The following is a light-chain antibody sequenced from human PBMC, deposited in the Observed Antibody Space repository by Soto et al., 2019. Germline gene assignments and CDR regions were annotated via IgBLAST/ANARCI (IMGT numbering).Light chain of an antibody. Sequence: DIQMTQSPSTLSASAGDTVTITCRASQTISTWLAWYQQKPGKAPKLLIFDASSLQRGVPSRFSGSGSGTEFTLTISSLQPDDFATYYCQQYDSYSWTFGQGTKVDIK. CDR3: QQYDSYSWT. CDR1: QTISTW. V-gene: IGKV1-5*01. CDR2: DAS. J-gene: IGKJ1*01.